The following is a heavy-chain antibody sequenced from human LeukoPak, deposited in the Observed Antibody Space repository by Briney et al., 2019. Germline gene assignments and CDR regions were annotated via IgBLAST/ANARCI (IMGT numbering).Heavy chain of an antibody. CDR1: VFILSSLG. CDR2: ISDDGSNT. D-gene: IGHD5-18*01. Sequence: GGPLSLSCTASVFILSSLGMLWAREAPGKGLVGVAVISDDGSNTYYADSVKGRFTISRDNSKNTLYLQLNSLRTEDTAVYYCAKDADTATIIYWYFDLWGRGTLVTVSS. J-gene: IGHJ2*01. CDR3: AKDADTATIIYWYFDL. V-gene: IGHV3-30*18.